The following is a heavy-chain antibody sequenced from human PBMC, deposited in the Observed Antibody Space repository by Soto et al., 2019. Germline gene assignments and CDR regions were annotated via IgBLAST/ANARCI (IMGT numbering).Heavy chain of an antibody. CDR2: IYHSGST. V-gene: IGHV4-59*02. Sequence: SETLSLTCTVSGGSVTSYYWSWIRQPPGKGLEWIGYIYHSGSTNYNPSLKSRVTISIDTSTNHFSLKLSSVIAADTAVYYCARWGSAVTNAFDIWGQGTMVT. D-gene: IGHD4-17*01. J-gene: IGHJ3*02. CDR1: GGSVTSYY. CDR3: ARWGSAVTNAFDI.